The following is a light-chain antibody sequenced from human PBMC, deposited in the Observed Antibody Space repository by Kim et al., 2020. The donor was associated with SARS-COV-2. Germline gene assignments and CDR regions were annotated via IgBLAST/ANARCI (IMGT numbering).Light chain of an antibody. CDR2: GKN. V-gene: IGLV3-19*01. Sequence: SSELTQDPAVSVALGQTVRITCQGDSLRSYYASWYQQKPGQAPVLVIYGKNNRTSGIPDRFSGSSSGNTASLTITGAQTEDEADYYCNSRDSSCNHAVFGGGTQLTVL. J-gene: IGLJ7*01. CDR3: NSRDSSCNHAV. CDR1: SLRSYY.